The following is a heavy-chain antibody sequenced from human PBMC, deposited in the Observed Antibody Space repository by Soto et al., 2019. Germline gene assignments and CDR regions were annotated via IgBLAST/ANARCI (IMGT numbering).Heavy chain of an antibody. J-gene: IGHJ5*02. CDR2: IYPGDSDT. D-gene: IGHD6-13*01. CDR3: ARSRGQYSSSWYPHNWFDP. V-gene: IGHV5-51*01. CDR1: GYSFTSYW. Sequence: GESLKISCKGSGYSFTSYWIGWVRQMPGKGLEWMGIIYPGDSDTRYSPSFQGQVTISADKSISTAYLQWSSLKASDTAMYYCARSRGQYSSSWYPHNWFDPWGQGTLVTVSS.